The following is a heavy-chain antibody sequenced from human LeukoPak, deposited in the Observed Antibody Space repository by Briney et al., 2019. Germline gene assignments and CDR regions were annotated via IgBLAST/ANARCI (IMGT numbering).Heavy chain of an antibody. V-gene: IGHV3-66*01. CDR2: IYSGGST. Sequence: GGSLRLSCAASGFTVSSNYMSWVRQAPGKGLEWVSVIYSGGSTYYADSVKGRFTISRDNSKNTLYLQMNSLRAEDTAVYYFARDDTGQVYGGGYYYGMDVWGQGTTVTVSS. CDR1: GFTVSSNY. J-gene: IGHJ6*02. D-gene: IGHD4-23*01. CDR3: ARDDTGQVYGGGYYYGMDV.